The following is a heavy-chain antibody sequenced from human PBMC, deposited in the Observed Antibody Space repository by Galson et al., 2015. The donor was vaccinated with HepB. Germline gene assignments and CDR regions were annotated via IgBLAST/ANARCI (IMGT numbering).Heavy chain of an antibody. CDR1: GGSIKSYY. CDR3: VRGPQYGYSQGSPFDH. Sequence: QVQLQESGPGLVKPSETLSLTCSVSGGSIKSYYWSWIRQPPGKTLEWLGYMYFRGSSNYNPSLLSRVTISVDASKNQFSLNLRSLTPADTAIYYCVRGPQYGYSQGSPFDHWGPGTLVTVSS. V-gene: IGHV4-59*01. J-gene: IGHJ4*02. CDR2: MYFRGSS. D-gene: IGHD2-21*01.